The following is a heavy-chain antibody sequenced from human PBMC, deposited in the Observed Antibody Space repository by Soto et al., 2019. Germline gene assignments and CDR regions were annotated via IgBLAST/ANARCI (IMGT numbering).Heavy chain of an antibody. Sequence: ESGGGLVKPGGSLRVSCAASGFTFSTYTMNWVRQAPGKGLEWVSSISSTSNYIYYADSVKGRFTISRDNAKKSLFLQMNSLRAEDTAIYYCTREVRRGWFDPWGQGTLLTVSS. CDR3: TREVRRGWFDP. CDR2: ISSTSNYI. V-gene: IGHV3-21*01. CDR1: GFTFSTYT. J-gene: IGHJ5*02.